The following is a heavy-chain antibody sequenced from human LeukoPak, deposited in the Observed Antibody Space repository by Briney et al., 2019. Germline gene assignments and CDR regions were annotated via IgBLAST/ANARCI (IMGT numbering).Heavy chain of an antibody. Sequence: GRSLRLSCLVSGFNSEDHAMHWVWQAPGKGLEWVSGIYWSSSGTGYADSVKGRFTVSRDSAKNSLYLQMNSLRPEDTALYYCVKDMNPGGADVWGQGTTVTVSS. CDR1: GFNSEDHA. CDR3: VKDMNPGGADV. D-gene: IGHD3-10*01. J-gene: IGHJ6*02. CDR2: IYWSSSGT. V-gene: IGHV3-9*02.